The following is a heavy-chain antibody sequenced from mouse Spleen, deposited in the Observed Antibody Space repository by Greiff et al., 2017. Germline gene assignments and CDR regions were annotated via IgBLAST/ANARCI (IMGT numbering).Heavy chain of an antibody. CDR1: GYSITSGYY. CDR2: ISYDGSN. D-gene: IGHD2-3*01. Sequence: DVQLQESGPGLVKPSQSLSLTCSVTGYSITSGYYWKWIRQFPGNKLEWMGYISYDGSNNYNPSLKNRISITRDTSKNQFFLKLNSVTTEDTATYYCARSDDGYIYAMDYWGQGTSVTVSS. CDR3: ARSDDGYIYAMDY. J-gene: IGHJ4*01. V-gene: IGHV3-6*01.